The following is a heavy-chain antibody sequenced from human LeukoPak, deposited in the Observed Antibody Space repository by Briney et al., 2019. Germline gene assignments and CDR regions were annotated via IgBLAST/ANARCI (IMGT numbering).Heavy chain of an antibody. CDR3: ASVRGRYYYMDV. V-gene: IGHV3-21*01. D-gene: IGHD3-10*02. CDR1: GFTFSSYS. J-gene: IGHJ6*03. CDR2: ISSSSSYI. Sequence: PGGSLRLSCAASGFTFSSYSMNWVRQAPGKGLEWVSSISSSSSYIYYADSVKGRFTISRDNAKNSLYLQMNSLRAEGTAVYYCASVRGRYYYMDVWGKGTTVTVSS.